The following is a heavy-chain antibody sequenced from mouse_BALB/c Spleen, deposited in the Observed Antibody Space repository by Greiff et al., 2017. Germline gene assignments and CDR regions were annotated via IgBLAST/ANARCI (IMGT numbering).Heavy chain of an antibody. CDR3: ARNVDYYGSSTWFAY. CDR2: IWGGGST. Sequence: VKLVESGPGLVAPSQSLSITCTVSGFSLSRYSVHWVRQPPGKGLEWLGMIWGGGSTDYNSALKSRLSISKDNSKSQVFLKMNSLQTDDTAMYYCARNVDYYGSSTWFAYWGQGTLVTVSA. D-gene: IGHD1-1*01. V-gene: IGHV2-6-4*01. J-gene: IGHJ3*01. CDR1: GFSLSRYS.